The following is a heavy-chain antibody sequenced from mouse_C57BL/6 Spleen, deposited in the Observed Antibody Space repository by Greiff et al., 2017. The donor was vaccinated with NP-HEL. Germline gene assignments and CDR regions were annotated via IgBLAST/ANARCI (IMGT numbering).Heavy chain of an antibody. CDR3: ARGDYYSSSYHYAMDY. V-gene: IGHV1-64*01. CDR1: GYTFTSYW. J-gene: IGHJ4*01. CDR2: IHPNSGST. Sequence: VKLQQPGAELVKPGASVKLSCKASGYTFTSYWMHWVKQRPGQGLEWIGMIHPNSGSTNYNEKFKSKATLTVDKSSSTAYMQLSSLTSEDSAVYYCARGDYYSSSYHYAMDYWGQGTSVTVSS. D-gene: IGHD1-1*01.